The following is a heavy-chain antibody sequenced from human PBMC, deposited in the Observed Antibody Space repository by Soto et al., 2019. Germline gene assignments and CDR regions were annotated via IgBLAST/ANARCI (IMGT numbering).Heavy chain of an antibody. CDR1: GFICSSYD. J-gene: IGHJ3*02. V-gene: IGHV3-23*01. Sequence: PGGSLRLSCAASGFICSSYDMSWVRQAPGKGLEWVSTILVDGRTFYVDSVKSRFTISRDSSQNTVYLQMNSLTVGDTALYYCAKATATGGGAFDICGQGTMVTVSS. D-gene: IGHD2-8*02. CDR3: AKATATGGGAFDI. CDR2: ILVDGRT.